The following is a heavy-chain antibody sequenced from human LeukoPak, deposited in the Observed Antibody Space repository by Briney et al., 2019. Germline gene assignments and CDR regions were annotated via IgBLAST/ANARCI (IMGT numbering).Heavy chain of an antibody. CDR3: ARDNRYDILTGYYTLNYFDY. D-gene: IGHD3-9*01. J-gene: IGHJ4*02. CDR1: GFTFSSYW. CDR2: IKQDGSEK. V-gene: IGHV3-7*01. Sequence: GGSLRLSCAASGFTFSSYWMTWVRQAPGKGLEWVANIKQDGSEKYYVDSMKGRFTISRDNAKNSLYLQMNSLRAEDTAVYYCARDNRYDILTGYYTLNYFDYWGQGTLVTVSS.